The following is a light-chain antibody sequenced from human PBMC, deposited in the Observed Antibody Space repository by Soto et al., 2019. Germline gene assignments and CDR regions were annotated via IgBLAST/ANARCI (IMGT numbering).Light chain of an antibody. Sequence: EIVLTQSPATLSLSPGERATLSCRASQTVRNNYLAWYQQKPGQAPRLLIYGAYTGATGIPARFSGSGSGTEFTLTISSLQSEDFAFYFCQQYNNWPLTFGGGTKVDIK. CDR3: QQYNNWPLT. V-gene: IGKV3-15*01. CDR2: GAY. CDR1: QTVRNN. J-gene: IGKJ4*01.